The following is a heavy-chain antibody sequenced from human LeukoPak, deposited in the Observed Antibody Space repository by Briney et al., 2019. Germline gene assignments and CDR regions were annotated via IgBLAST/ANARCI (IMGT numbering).Heavy chain of an antibody. CDR1: GGSFSGYY. Sequence: SETLSLTCAVYGGSFSGYYWSWIRQPPGKGLEWIGEINHNGSTNYNPSLKSRVTISVDTSKNQFSLKLSSVTAADTAVHYCARVRYCGGDCSWGQGTLVTVSS. CDR2: INHNGST. CDR3: ARVRYCGGDCS. J-gene: IGHJ5*02. D-gene: IGHD2-21*02. V-gene: IGHV4-34*01.